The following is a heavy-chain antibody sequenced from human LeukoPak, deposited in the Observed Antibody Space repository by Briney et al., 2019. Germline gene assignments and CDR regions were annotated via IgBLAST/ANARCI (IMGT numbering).Heavy chain of an antibody. D-gene: IGHD6-19*01. Sequence: GASVTVSCTASGYTLTGYYMHWVRQAPGQGLEWMGWINPNSGGTNYAQKFQGRVTMTRDTSISTAYMELSRLRSDDTAVYYCARVGIPYSSGWYAVYWGQGTLVTVSS. CDR3: ARVGIPYSSGWYAVY. V-gene: IGHV1-2*02. J-gene: IGHJ4*02. CDR2: INPNSGGT. CDR1: GYTLTGYY.